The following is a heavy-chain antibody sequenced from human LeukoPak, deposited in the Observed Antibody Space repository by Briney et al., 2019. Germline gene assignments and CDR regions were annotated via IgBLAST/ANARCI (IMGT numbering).Heavy chain of an antibody. Sequence: RSLRLSCAASGFTFNDYAMYWVRQTPGKGLEWVTLISYDGYDKSYADSVKGRFTISRDNSKNTLYLQMDSLRSEDTAVYYCARDFFPIVDSSWYEIGYWGQGTLVTVSS. D-gene: IGHD6-13*01. V-gene: IGHV3-30-3*01. CDR3: ARDFFPIVDSSWYEIGY. CDR2: ISYDGYDK. CDR1: GFTFNDYA. J-gene: IGHJ4*02.